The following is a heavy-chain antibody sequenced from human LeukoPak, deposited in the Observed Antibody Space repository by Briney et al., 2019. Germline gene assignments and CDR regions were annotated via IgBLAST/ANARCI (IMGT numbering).Heavy chain of an antibody. D-gene: IGHD2-21*02. CDR1: GVTFSSFW. CDR2: INSDGSST. Sequence: GGSLRLSCAASGVTFSSFWMHWVRQAPGKGLVWVSRINSDGSSTSYADSVKGRFTISRDNAKNTLYLQMNSLRAEDTAVYYCARRGDYYYYYGMDVWGQGTTVTVSS. J-gene: IGHJ6*02. V-gene: IGHV3-74*01. CDR3: ARRGDYYYYYGMDV.